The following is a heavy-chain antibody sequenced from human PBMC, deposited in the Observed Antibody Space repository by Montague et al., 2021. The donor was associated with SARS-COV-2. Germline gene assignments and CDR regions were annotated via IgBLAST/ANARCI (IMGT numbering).Heavy chain of an antibody. CDR2: ISYSGGT. D-gene: IGHD2-2*01. CDR3: ANFRRTQLLFGTLYYGMDV. Sequence: SETLSLTCIVSGGSISSYYWSWIRQPPGRGPQWIGYISYSGGTNYDPSLKSRVTISVDTSKNHFTLRLSSVTAADTTVYYCANFRRTQLLFGTLYYGMDVWGQGTTVTVSS. J-gene: IGHJ6*02. CDR1: GGSISSYY. V-gene: IGHV4-59*01.